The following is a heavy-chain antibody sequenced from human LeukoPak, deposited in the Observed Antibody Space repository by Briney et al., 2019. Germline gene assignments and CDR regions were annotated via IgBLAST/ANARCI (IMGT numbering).Heavy chain of an antibody. CDR1: GGSISSYY. CDR3: AGVRLDYYGSGSPDYFDY. Sequence: SETLSLTCTVSGGSISSYYWSWIRQPPGKGLEWIGYIYYSGSTNYNPSLKSRVTISVDTSKNQFSLKLSSVTAADTAVYYCAGVRLDYYGSGSPDYFDYWGQGTLVTVSS. D-gene: IGHD3-10*01. J-gene: IGHJ4*02. CDR2: IYYSGST. V-gene: IGHV4-59*01.